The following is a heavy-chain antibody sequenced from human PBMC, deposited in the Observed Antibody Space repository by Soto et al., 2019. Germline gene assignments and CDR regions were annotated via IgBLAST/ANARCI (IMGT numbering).Heavy chain of an antibody. V-gene: IGHV3-23*01. Sequence: EVQLLASGGGLVQPGGSLRLSCAASGFTFSNYAMTWVRQAPGKGLEWVSTISGGGDGTFYADSVKGRFTISRDNSRNTVYLQIEILRPEDTAVYYCAKKGLGSLTTCCNSGDCHYAFDIWGQGTMATVSS. J-gene: IGHJ3*02. CDR2: ISGGGDGT. CDR1: GFTFSNYA. CDR3: AKKGLGSLTTCCNSGDCHYAFDI. D-gene: IGHD2-21*02.